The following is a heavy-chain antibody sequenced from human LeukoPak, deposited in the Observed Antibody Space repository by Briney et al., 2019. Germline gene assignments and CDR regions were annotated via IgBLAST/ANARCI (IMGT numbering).Heavy chain of an antibody. Sequence: GGSLRLSCAASGFTFSSYSMNWVRQAPGKGLEWVSSISSSSSYIYYADSVKGRFTISRDNAKNSLYLQMNSLRAEDTAVYYCARDLRRIAAYDAFDIWGQGTMVTVSS. J-gene: IGHJ3*02. D-gene: IGHD6-13*01. V-gene: IGHV3-21*01. CDR3: ARDLRRIAAYDAFDI. CDR1: GFTFSSYS. CDR2: ISSSSSYI.